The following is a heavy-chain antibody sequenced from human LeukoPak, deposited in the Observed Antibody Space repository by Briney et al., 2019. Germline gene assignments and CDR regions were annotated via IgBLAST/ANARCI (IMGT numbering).Heavy chain of an antibody. V-gene: IGHV3-7*01. CDR1: GFTFSSYW. J-gene: IGHJ6*02. CDR3: ARKTGLDV. Sequence: GGSLRLSCTVSGFTFSSYWMSWVRQAPGKGLEWVANIKQDGSEKYYVDSVKGRFTISRDNAKNSLYLQMNSLRAEDTAMYYCARKTGLDVWGQGTTVTVSS. CDR2: IKQDGSEK.